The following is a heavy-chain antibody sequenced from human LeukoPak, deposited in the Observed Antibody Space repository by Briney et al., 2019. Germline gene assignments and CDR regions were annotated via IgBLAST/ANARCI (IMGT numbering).Heavy chain of an antibody. CDR3: AREVATILGDY. CDR2: INTKSGRT. Sequence: GSVKVSCKTSGYSFTDYYIHWVRQAPGQGLEWMGWINTKSGRTSSARKFQGRVTMTRDPSISTAYMELSRLRSDDTAVYYCAREVATILGDYWGQGTLVTVSS. CDR1: GYSFTDYY. J-gene: IGHJ4*02. D-gene: IGHD5-12*01. V-gene: IGHV1-2*02.